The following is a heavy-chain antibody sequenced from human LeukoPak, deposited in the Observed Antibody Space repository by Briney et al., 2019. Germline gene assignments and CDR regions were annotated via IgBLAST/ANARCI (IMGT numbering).Heavy chain of an antibody. CDR3: AREEWNLQYSGYDWTYYFDY. D-gene: IGHD5-12*01. J-gene: IGHJ4*02. CDR2: IIPIFGTA. V-gene: IGHV1-69*06. Sequence: SVKVSCKASGGTFSSYAISWVRQAPGQGLEWMGGIIPIFGTANYAQKFQGRVTITADKSTSTAYMELSSLRSEDTAVYYCAREEWNLQYSGYDWTYYFDYWGQGTLLTVSS. CDR1: GGTFSSYA.